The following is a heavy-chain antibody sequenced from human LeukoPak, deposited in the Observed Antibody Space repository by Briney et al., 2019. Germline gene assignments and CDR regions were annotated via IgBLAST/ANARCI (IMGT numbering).Heavy chain of an antibody. J-gene: IGHJ5*02. CDR1: GYSITSYD. D-gene: IGHD2-2*01. V-gene: IGHV1-8*01. CDR2: MNPNSGNT. Sequence: GAAVKVTCKASGYSITSYDINWVRQATGQGLEWMGWMNPNSGNTGYAQKFQGRVTMTRNTSISTAYMELSSMRSEDTAVYYCARGYCSSTSCSNWFDPWGQGTLVTVSS. CDR3: ARGYCSSTSCSNWFDP.